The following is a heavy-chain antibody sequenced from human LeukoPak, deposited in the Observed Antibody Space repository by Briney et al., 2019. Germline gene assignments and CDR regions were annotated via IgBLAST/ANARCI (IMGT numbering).Heavy chain of an antibody. V-gene: IGHV3-23*01. CDR2: ISGSGGST. CDR1: GFTFSSYA. J-gene: IGHJ5*02. CDR3: AKGVSQYQLLANWFDP. D-gene: IGHD2-2*01. Sequence: GGSLRLSCAASGFTFSSYAMSWVRQAPGKGLEWVSAISGSGGSTYYADSVKGRFTISRDNSKNTLYLQMNSLRAEDTAVYYCAKGVSQYQLLANWFDPWGQGTLVTVSS.